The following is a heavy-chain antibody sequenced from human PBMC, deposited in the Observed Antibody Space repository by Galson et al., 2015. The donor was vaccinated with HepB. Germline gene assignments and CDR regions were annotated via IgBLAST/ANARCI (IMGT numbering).Heavy chain of an antibody. CDR3: ARDIDYYGMDV. CDR2: INPNSGGT. D-gene: IGHD2-15*01. J-gene: IGHJ6*02. Sequence: SVKVSCKASGYTFTSYGITWVRQAPGQGLEWMGWINPNSGGTNYAQKFQGWVTMTRDTSISTAYMELSRLRSDDTAVYYCARDIDYYGMDVWGQGTTVTVSS. CDR1: GYTFTSYG. V-gene: IGHV1-2*04.